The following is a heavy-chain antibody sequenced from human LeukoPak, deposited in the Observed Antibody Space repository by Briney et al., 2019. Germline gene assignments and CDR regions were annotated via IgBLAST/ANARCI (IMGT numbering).Heavy chain of an antibody. V-gene: IGHV1-2*02. D-gene: IGHD4-17*01. CDR2: INPNSGGT. CDR1: GYTFTGYY. Sequence: ASVKVSCKASGYTFTGYYMHWVRQAPGQGLEWMGWINPNSGGTNYAQKFQGRVTMTRDTSISTAYMELSRLRSDDTAVYYCAREGYGVTTSGRTLKNDYWGQGTLVTVSS. CDR3: AREGYGVTTSGRTLKNDY. J-gene: IGHJ4*02.